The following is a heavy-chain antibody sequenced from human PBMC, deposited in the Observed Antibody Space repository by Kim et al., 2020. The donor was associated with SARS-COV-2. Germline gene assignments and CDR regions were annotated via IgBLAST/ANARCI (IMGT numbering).Heavy chain of an antibody. CDR1: GFTFSGSN. CDR3: TSLTTTGETF. V-gene: IGHV3-73*01. Sequence: GGSLKVSCAASGFTFSGSNIHWVRQASGKGLEWVGRISTKPKSYATAYGASVKGRFTISRDDSKNTAYLQMNSLRAEDTAVYYCTSLTTTGETFWGRGTLVAVSS. D-gene: IGHD1-1*01. CDR2: ISTKPKSYAT. J-gene: IGHJ4*02.